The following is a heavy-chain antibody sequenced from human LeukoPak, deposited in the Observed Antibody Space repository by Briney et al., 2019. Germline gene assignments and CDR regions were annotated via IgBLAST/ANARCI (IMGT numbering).Heavy chain of an antibody. CDR3: ARDLPYYYDSSGPMPNDAFDI. D-gene: IGHD3-22*01. V-gene: IGHV1-2*02. Sequence: ASVKVSCKASGYAFTGYYMHWVRQAPGQGLEWMGWINPNSGGTNYAQKFQGRVTMTRDTAISTVSIEVTRLTSDDTAIYYCARDLPYYYDSSGPMPNDAFDIWGQGTMVTVSS. CDR1: GYAFTGYY. J-gene: IGHJ3*02. CDR2: INPNSGGT.